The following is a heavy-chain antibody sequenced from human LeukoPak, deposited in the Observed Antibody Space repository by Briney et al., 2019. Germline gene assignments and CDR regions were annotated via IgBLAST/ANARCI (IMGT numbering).Heavy chain of an antibody. Sequence: ASVKVSCKASGYTFTCYYMHWVRQAPGQGLEWMGWINPNSGGTNYAQKFQGRVTMTRDTSISTAYMELSRLRSDDTAVYYCARGIVIVPAALANYYYMDVWGKGTTVTVSS. CDR1: GYTFTCYY. V-gene: IGHV1-2*02. CDR3: ARGIVIVPAALANYYYMDV. D-gene: IGHD2-2*01. J-gene: IGHJ6*03. CDR2: INPNSGGT.